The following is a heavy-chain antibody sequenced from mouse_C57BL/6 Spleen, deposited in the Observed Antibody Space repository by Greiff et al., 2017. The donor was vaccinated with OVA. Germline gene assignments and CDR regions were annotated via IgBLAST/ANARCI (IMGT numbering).Heavy chain of an antibody. CDR3: ARMYDGYYLDY. D-gene: IGHD2-3*01. Sequence: QVQLQQSGPELVKPGASVKISCKASGYTFTDYYINWVKQRPGQGLAWIGWIYPGSGNTKYNEKFKGKATLTVDTSSSTAYMQLSSLTSEDSAVYFCARMYDGYYLDYWGQGTTLTVSS. CDR2: IYPGSGNT. CDR1: GYTFTDYY. V-gene: IGHV1-84*01. J-gene: IGHJ2*01.